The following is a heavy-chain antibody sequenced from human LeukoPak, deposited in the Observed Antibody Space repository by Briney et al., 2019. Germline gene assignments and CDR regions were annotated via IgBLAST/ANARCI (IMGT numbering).Heavy chain of an antibody. D-gene: IGHD3-3*01. CDR1: GFTFSSYS. Sequence: PGGSLRLSCAASGFTFSSYSMNWVRQAPGKGPEWVSSISSSSSYIYYADSVKGRFTISRDNAKNSLYLQMNSPRAEDTAVYYCASPVGSGYLNVVDYWGQGTLVTVSS. V-gene: IGHV3-21*01. CDR3: ASPVGSGYLNVVDY. J-gene: IGHJ4*02. CDR2: ISSSSSYI.